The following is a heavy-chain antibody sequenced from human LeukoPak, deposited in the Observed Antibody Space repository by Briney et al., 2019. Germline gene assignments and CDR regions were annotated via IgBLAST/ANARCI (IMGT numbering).Heavy chain of an antibody. CDR3: ATWANDYYDCSGYYYPSLDY. Sequence: AGSLRLSCAASGFTFSSCGVYWVCQAPGTGLEWVAFRRYDGSNKYYSDSVKGRFTISRDNSKNTLYLQMNSLRSENTAVYYGATWANDYYDCSGYYYPSLDYWGQGTLVTVSS. CDR1: GFTFSSCG. V-gene: IGHV3-30*02. D-gene: IGHD3-22*01. CDR2: RRYDGSNK. J-gene: IGHJ4*02.